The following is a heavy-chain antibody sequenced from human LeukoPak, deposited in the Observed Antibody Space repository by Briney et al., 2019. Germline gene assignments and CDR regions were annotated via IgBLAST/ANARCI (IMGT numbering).Heavy chain of an antibody. CDR3: ASRRHRSAWFDP. CDR1: GYSISSGYY. Sequence: SETLSLTCAVSGYSISSGYYWGWIRQPPGKGLEWIGSIYHSGSTYYNPSLKSRVTISVDTSKNQFSQKLSSVTAADTAVCYCASRRHRSAWFDPWGQGTLVTVSS. J-gene: IGHJ5*02. V-gene: IGHV4-38-2*01. CDR2: IYHSGST.